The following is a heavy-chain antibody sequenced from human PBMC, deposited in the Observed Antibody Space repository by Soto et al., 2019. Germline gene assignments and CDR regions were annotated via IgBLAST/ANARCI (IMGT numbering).Heavy chain of an antibody. J-gene: IGHJ6*02. CDR2: IGTAGDT. CDR3: ARASSSPEGYYYYGMDV. CDR1: GFTFSSYD. D-gene: IGHD6-6*01. V-gene: IGHV3-13*01. Sequence: GGSLRLSCAASGFTFSSYDMHWVRQATGKGLEWVSAIGTAGDTYYPGSVKGRFTISRENAKNSLYLQMNSLRAGDTAVYYCARASSSPEGYYYYGMDVWGQGTTVTVSS.